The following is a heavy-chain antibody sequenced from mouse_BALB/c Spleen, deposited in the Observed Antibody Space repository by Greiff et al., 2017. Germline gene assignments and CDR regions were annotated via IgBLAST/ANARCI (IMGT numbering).Heavy chain of an antibody. Sequence: EVKLLESGPGLVKPSQSLSLTCTVTGYSITSDYAWNWIRQFPGNQLEWMGYISYSGSTSYNPSLKSRISITRDTSKNQFFLQLNSVTTEDTATYYCARGGYDDEALFAYWGQGTLVTVSA. CDR3: ARGGYDDEALFAY. D-gene: IGHD2-14*01. V-gene: IGHV3-2*02. CDR2: ISYSGST. CDR1: GYSITSDYA. J-gene: IGHJ3*01.